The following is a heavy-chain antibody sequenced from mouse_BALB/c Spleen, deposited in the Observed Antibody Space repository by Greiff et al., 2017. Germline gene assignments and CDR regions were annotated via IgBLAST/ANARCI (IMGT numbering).Heavy chain of an antibody. J-gene: IGHJ3*01. CDR2: IDPANGNT. V-gene: IGHV14-3*02. CDR3: ASQRDGAD. CDR1: GFNIKDTY. Sequence: EVQLQQSGAELVKPGASVKLSCTASGFNIKDTYMHWVKQRPEQGLEWLGRIDPANGNTKYDPKFQGKATITADTSSNTAYLQLSSLTSEDTAVYYCASQRDGADWGQGTLVTVSA. D-gene: IGHD3-3*01.